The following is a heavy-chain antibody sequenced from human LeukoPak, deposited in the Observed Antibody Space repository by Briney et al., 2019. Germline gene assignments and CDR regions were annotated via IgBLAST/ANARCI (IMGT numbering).Heavy chain of an antibody. CDR2: ISSSGSTI. V-gene: IGHV3-48*03. J-gene: IGHJ4*02. CDR3: AREGNSWEFDY. D-gene: IGHD6-13*01. Sequence: GGSLRLSCAASGFTFSSYEMNWVRQAPGKGLEWVSYISSSGSTIYYADSVKGRFTISRDNAKNSLYLQMDSLRDDDTAVYYCAREGNSWEFDYWGQGTLVTVSS. CDR1: GFTFSSYE.